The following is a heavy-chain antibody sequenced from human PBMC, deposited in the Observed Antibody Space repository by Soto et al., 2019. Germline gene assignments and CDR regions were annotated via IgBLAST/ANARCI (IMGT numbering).Heavy chain of an antibody. V-gene: IGHV4-59*01. D-gene: IGHD6-13*01. CDR3: ARANRHSSSWWKHAQYYYYGMDV. CDR2: IYYSGST. J-gene: IGHJ6*02. Sequence: SETLSLTCTVSGGSISSYYWSWIRQPPGKGLEWIGYIYYSGSTNYNPSLKSRVTISVDTSKNQFSLKLSSVTAADTAVYYCARANRHSSSWWKHAQYYYYGMDVWGQGTTVTVSS. CDR1: GGSISSYY.